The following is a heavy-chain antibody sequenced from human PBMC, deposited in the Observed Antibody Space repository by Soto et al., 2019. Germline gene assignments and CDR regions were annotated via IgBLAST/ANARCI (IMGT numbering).Heavy chain of an antibody. Sequence: QVQLVQSGGEVKKPGASVKVSCKASGYTFTSYGISWVRQAPGQGLEWMGWINAYNGNTNYAQKVQGRVTMTTDTSTRTAYMWRWGLRADDTAAYYCARDVGYALIDGWGQGTLGTVSS. CDR1: GYTFTSYG. J-gene: IGHJ4*02. V-gene: IGHV1-18*01. CDR2: INAYNGNT. D-gene: IGHD5-18*01. CDR3: ARDVGYALIDG.